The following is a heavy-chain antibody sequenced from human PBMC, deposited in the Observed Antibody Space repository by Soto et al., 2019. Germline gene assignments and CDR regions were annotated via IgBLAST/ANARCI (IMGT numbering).Heavy chain of an antibody. D-gene: IGHD3-22*01. CDR2: IWYDGSNK. CDR3: ARDGHDSSGGQDYYYYGMDV. V-gene: IGHV3-33*01. CDR1: GFTFSSYG. J-gene: IGHJ6*02. Sequence: QVQLVESGGGVVQPGRSLRLSCAASGFTFSSYGMHWVRQAPGKGLEWVAVIWYDGSNKYYADSVKGRFTISRDNSKNTLYLQMNSLRAEDTAVYYCARDGHDSSGGQDYYYYGMDVWGQGTTVTVSS.